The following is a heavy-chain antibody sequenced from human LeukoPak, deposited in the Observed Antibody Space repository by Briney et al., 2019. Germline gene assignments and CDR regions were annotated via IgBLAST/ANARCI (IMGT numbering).Heavy chain of an antibody. CDR2: ISGSGGST. Sequence: GGSLRLSCAASGFTFSSYAMSWVRQAPGKGLEWVSAISGSGGSTYYADSAKGRFTISRDNSNNTLYLQMNSLRAEDTAVYYCAKVRYSNYEYWYFDLWGRGTLVTVSS. CDR1: GFTFSSYA. V-gene: IGHV3-23*01. J-gene: IGHJ2*01. D-gene: IGHD4-4*01. CDR3: AKVRYSNYEYWYFDL.